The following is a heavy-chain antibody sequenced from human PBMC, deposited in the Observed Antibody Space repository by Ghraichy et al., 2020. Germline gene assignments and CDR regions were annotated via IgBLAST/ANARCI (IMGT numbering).Heavy chain of an antibody. Sequence: ASVKVSCKASGYTFTGYYMHWVRQAPGQGLEWMGWINPNSGGTNYAQKFQGWVTMTRDTSISTAYMELSRLRSDDTAVYYCARGVRGGVGGVIGSSSDYGMDVWGQGTTVTVSS. D-gene: IGHD3-16*02. V-gene: IGHV1-2*04. CDR1: GYTFTGYY. J-gene: IGHJ6*02. CDR3: ARGVRGGVGGVIGSSSDYGMDV. CDR2: INPNSGGT.